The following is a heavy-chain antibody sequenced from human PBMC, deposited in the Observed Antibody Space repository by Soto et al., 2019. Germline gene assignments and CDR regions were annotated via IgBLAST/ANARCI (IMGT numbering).Heavy chain of an antibody. CDR3: AKVSAGYYYASGPFDY. D-gene: IGHD3-10*01. CDR1: GFTFSSYG. V-gene: IGHV3-30*18. J-gene: IGHJ4*02. Sequence: QVQLVESGGGVVQPGRSLRLSCAASGFTFSSYGMHWVRQAPGKGLEWVAIISYDGSNKYYADSVKGRFTISRDNSKNTLYLQMNSLRAEDTAVYYCAKVSAGYYYASGPFDYWGQGTLVTVSS. CDR2: ISYDGSNK.